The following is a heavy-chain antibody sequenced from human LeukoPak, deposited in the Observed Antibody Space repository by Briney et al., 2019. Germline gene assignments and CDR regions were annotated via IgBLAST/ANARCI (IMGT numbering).Heavy chain of an antibody. J-gene: IGHJ4*02. V-gene: IGHV3-7*01. CDR1: GFTFSSYW. CDR3: ARVGGYCSDKWCTWGYFDY. D-gene: IGHD2-15*01. CDR2: IKEDGSEK. Sequence: GGSLRLSCAASGFTFSSYWMSWVRQARGKGLEWVAKIKEDGSEKYYVDSVKGRFTISRDNAKNSLHLQMNSLRAEDTAVYYCARVGGYCSDKWCTWGYFDYWGQGPLITVSS.